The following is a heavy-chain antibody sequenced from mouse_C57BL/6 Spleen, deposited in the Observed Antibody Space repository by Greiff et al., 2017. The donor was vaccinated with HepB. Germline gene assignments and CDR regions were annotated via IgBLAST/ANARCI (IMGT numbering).Heavy chain of an antibody. Sequence: DVKLVESGGDLVKPGGSLKLSCAASGFTFSSYGMSWVRQTPDKRLEWVATISSGGSYTYYPDTVKGRFTISRDNAKNTLYLQMVSLKSEDTALYSCAEGDGYYTAYWGQGTLVTVSA. CDR2: ISSGGSYT. CDR1: GFTFSSYG. V-gene: IGHV5-6*02. D-gene: IGHD2-3*01. CDR3: AEGDGYYTAY. J-gene: IGHJ3*01.